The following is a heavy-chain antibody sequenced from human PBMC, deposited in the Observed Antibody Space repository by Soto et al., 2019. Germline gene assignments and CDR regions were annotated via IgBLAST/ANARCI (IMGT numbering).Heavy chain of an antibody. V-gene: IGHV3-30-3*01. CDR3: ARTVASAGPDAFDI. CDR2: ITSDGSKK. D-gene: IGHD6-13*01. CDR1: GFTFSTYA. J-gene: IGHJ3*02. Sequence: QVQLVESGGGVVQPGTSLIISCVGSGFTFSTYAMHWVRQAPGKGLQWVSVITSDGSKKYSADSVKGRFIISRDNYKNTLYLQMNTLRTEDTAVYFFARTVASAGPDAFDIWGQGTVLTVSS.